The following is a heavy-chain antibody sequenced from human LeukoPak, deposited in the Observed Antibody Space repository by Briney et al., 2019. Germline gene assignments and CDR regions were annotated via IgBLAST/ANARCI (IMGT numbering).Heavy chain of an antibody. J-gene: IGHJ6*04. D-gene: IGHD3-10*01. CDR2: IYHSGST. CDR3: ARIPRVLLWFGELSYGMDV. CDR1: GGSISSGGYS. Sequence: SETLSLTCAVSGGSISSGGYSWSWIRQPPGKGLEWIGYIYHSGSTYYNPSLKSRVTISVDRSKNQSSLKLSSVTAADTAVYYCARIPRVLLWFGELSYGMDVWGKGTTVTVSS. V-gene: IGHV4-30-2*01.